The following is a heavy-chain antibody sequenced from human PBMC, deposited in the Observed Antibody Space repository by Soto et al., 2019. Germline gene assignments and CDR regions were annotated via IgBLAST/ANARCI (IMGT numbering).Heavy chain of an antibody. V-gene: IGHV1-69*01. CDR3: EIDRTDCSNGVCERGGWLEP. CDR2: IIPVLGVA. Sequence: QVQLVQSGAAVKKPGSSVTVSCRASGGTFNSFAISWVRQAPGQGLEWMGGIIPVLGVAKYAQKFQGGVTITADEATSTVYLELSGLGSEDTAMYYCEIDRTDCSNGVCERGGWLEPWGQGTLVTVSS. D-gene: IGHD2-8*01. CDR1: GGTFNSFA. J-gene: IGHJ5*02.